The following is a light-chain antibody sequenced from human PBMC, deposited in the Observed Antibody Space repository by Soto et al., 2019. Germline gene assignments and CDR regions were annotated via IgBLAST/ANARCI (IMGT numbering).Light chain of an antibody. CDR2: VNSDGSH. Sequence: QAVVTQSPSASASLGASVKLTCTLSSGHSSSAIAWHQQQPEKGLRYLMKVNSDGSHRKGDGIPDRFSGSSSGAERYLTSTGLQSEDEADYHCQTWGVGIHGVFGGGTKVTVL. CDR3: QTWGVGIHGV. V-gene: IGLV4-69*01. J-gene: IGLJ3*02. CDR1: SGHSSSA.